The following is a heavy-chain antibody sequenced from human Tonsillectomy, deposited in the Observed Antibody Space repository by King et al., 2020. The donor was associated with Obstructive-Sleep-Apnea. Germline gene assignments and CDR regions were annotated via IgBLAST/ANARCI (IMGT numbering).Heavy chain of an antibody. V-gene: IGHV4-30-4*01. CDR1: GGSISNGDYY. Sequence: HVQLQESGPGLLKPSQTLSLTCTVSGGSISNGDYYWRWIRQPPGKGLEWIGYIYYIGGTYYNPSPKRRVTISVDTSKNQFSLKLSSVTAADTAVYYCARDRTWIQLWSDWGQGTLVTVSS. J-gene: IGHJ4*02. D-gene: IGHD5-18*01. CDR2: IYYIGGT. CDR3: ARDRTWIQLWSD.